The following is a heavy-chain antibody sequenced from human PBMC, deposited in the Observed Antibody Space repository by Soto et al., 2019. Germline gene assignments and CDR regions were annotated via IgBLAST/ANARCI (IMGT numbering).Heavy chain of an antibody. Sequence: EVQLLESGGGLVQPGGSLRLSCAASGFTFSSYAMSWVRQAPGKGLEWVSAISGSGGSTYYADSVKGRFTISRDNSKNTLYLQMNSLRAEVTAVYYCAKSYDSSGYWDYWGQGTLVTVSS. D-gene: IGHD3-22*01. J-gene: IGHJ4*02. V-gene: IGHV3-23*01. CDR1: GFTFSSYA. CDR2: ISGSGGST. CDR3: AKSYDSSGYWDY.